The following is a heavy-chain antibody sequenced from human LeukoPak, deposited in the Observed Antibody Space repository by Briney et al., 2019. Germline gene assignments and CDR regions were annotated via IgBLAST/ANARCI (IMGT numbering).Heavy chain of an antibody. J-gene: IGHJ4*02. CDR3: ARDRQQLALGFDY. V-gene: IGHV3-33*01. CDR2: IWYDGSNK. CDR1: GFTFSSYG. Sequence: GGSLRLSCAASGFTFSSYGTHWVRQAPGKGLEWVAVIWYDGSNKYYADSVKGRFTISRDNSKNTLYLQMNSLRAEDTAVYYCARDRQQLALGFDYWGQGTLVTVSS. D-gene: IGHD6-13*01.